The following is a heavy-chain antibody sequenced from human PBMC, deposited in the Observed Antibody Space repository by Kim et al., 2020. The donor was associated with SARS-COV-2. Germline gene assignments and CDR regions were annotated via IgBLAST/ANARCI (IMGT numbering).Heavy chain of an antibody. J-gene: IGHJ6*03. D-gene: IGHD2-21*02. V-gene: IGHV1-18*01. CDR3: ARDSPNYGGDCCCSYYFYY. CDR1: GYTFTSYG. CDR2: INAYTGNT. Sequence: ASVKVSCKASGYTFTSYGISWVRQAPGQGLEWMGWINAYTGNTTYAQEFQGRVTITTDTSTSTAYMQLSSLKSDDTAVYYCARDSPNYGGDCCCSYYFYY.